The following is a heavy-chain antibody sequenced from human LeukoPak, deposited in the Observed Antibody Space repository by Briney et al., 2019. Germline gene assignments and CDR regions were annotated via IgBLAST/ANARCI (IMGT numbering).Heavy chain of an antibody. V-gene: IGHV4-34*01. CDR1: GGSFSGHY. Sequence: SETLSLTCVVYGGSFSGHYWSWIRQPPGKGLEWIGEINHSGSTNYNPSLKSRVTISVDTSKNQFSLKLSSVTAADTAVYYCARGLITMVRGVKRGWFDPWGQGTLVTVSS. D-gene: IGHD3-10*01. CDR3: ARGLITMVRGVKRGWFDP. CDR2: INHSGST. J-gene: IGHJ5*02.